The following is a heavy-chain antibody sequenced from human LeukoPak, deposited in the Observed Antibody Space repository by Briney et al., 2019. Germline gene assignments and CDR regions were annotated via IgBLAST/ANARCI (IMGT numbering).Heavy chain of an antibody. CDR2: IYHSGST. J-gene: IGHJ6*02. Sequence: KASETLSLTCTVSGGSISSSNWWSWVRQPPGKGLEWIGEIYHSGSTNYNPSLKSRVTISVDKSKNQFSLKLSSVTAADTAVHYCARDKVYDSSGFYYYYGMDVWGQGTTVTVSS. CDR3: ARDKVYDSSGFYYYYGMDV. D-gene: IGHD3-22*01. V-gene: IGHV4-4*02. CDR1: GGSISSSNW.